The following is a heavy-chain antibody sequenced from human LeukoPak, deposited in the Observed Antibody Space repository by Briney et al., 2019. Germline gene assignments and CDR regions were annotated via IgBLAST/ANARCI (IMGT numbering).Heavy chain of an antibody. CDR3: ARDLIVATTTGGAYYFDY. Sequence: GGSLRLSCAASGFPFSSYEMNWVRQAPGQGLEWVSYISSSGRTIYYADSVKGRFTISRDNAKNSLYLQMNSLRAEDTALYYCARDLIVATTTGGAYYFDYWGQGTLVTVSS. CDR1: GFPFSSYE. J-gene: IGHJ4*02. V-gene: IGHV3-48*03. D-gene: IGHD5-12*01. CDR2: ISSSGRTI.